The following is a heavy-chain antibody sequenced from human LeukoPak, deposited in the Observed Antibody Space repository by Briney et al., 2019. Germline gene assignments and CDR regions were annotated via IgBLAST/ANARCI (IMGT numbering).Heavy chain of an antibody. CDR3: AKDQDIVLMVYVGREHFDY. CDR2: IRYDGSNK. D-gene: IGHD2-8*01. Sequence: GGSLRLSCAASGFTFSSYGMHWVRQAPGKGLEWVAFIRYDGSNKYYADSVKGRFTISRDNSKNTLYLQMNSLRAEDTAVYYCAKDQDIVLMVYVGREHFDYWGQGTLVTVSS. CDR1: GFTFSSYG. V-gene: IGHV3-30*02. J-gene: IGHJ4*02.